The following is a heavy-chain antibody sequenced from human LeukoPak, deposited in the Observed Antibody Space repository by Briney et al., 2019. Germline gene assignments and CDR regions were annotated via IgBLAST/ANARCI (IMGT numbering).Heavy chain of an antibody. CDR2: IYHSGST. CDR3: ARDGSGRHTFDY. CDR1: GGSISNRYW. Sequence: SETLSLTCAVSGGSISNRYWWSWVRQPPGKGLEWIGEIYHSGSTNYNPSLKSRVTISVDKSKNQFSLKLSSVTAADTAVYYCARDGSGRHTFDYWAREPWSPSPQ. V-gene: IGHV4-4*02. D-gene: IGHD3-3*01. J-gene: IGHJ4*02.